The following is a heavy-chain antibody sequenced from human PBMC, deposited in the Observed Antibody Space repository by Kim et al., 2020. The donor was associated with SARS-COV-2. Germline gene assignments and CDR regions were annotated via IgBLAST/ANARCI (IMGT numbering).Heavy chain of an antibody. J-gene: IGHJ4*02. CDR2: IYYSGST. D-gene: IGHD3-10*01. Sequence: SETLSLTCTVSGGSISSGDYYWSWIRQHPGKGLEWIGYIYYSGSTYYNPSLKSRVTISVDTSKNQFSLKLSSVTAADTAVYYCASVGRGLPLDYWGQGTLVTVSS. CDR3: ASVGRGLPLDY. CDR1: GGSISSGDYY. V-gene: IGHV4-30-4*01.